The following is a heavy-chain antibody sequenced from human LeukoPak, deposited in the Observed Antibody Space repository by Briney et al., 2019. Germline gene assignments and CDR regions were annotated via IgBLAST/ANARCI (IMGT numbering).Heavy chain of an antibody. CDR2: IKSKTDGGTT. J-gene: IGHJ4*02. CDR1: GFTFSNAW. Sequence: GGSLRLSCEASGFTFSNAWMSWVRQAPGKGLEWVCRIKSKTDGGTTDYAAPVKGRFTISRDDSKNTLYLQMNSLKTEDTAVYYCTIQLLWFGELLDGDYWGQGTLVTVSS. CDR3: TIQLLWFGELLDGDY. V-gene: IGHV3-15*01. D-gene: IGHD3-10*01.